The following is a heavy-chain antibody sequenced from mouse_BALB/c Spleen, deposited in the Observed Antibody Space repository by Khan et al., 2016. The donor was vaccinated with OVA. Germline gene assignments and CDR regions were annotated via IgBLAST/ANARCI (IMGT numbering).Heavy chain of an antibody. Sequence: QVQLKESGPGLVAPSQSLSITCTVSGFSLTGYGVNWVRQPPGKGLEWLGMIWGDGSKDYNSALKSRLSISKDNSKSQVFLKMNSLQTDATARYYCTRAYYANHRKAMDYWGQGTSVTVSS. J-gene: IGHJ4*01. CDR2: IWGDGSK. V-gene: IGHV2-6-7*01. CDR3: TRAYYANHRKAMDY. CDR1: GFSLTGYG. D-gene: IGHD2-10*01.